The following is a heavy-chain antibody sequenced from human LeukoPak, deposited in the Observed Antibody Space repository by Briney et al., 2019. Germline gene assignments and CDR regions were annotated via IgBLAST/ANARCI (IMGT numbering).Heavy chain of an antibody. Sequence: GRSLRLSCAASGFTFSSYWMSWVRQAPGKGLEWVANIKEDGSEKYYVASVKGRFTISRDNAKNSLHLQMSSLRAEDTAVYYCARVYGSGSYYYWGQGTLVTVSS. J-gene: IGHJ4*02. CDR3: ARVYGSGSYYY. CDR2: IKEDGSEK. CDR1: GFTFSSYW. D-gene: IGHD3-10*01. V-gene: IGHV3-7*04.